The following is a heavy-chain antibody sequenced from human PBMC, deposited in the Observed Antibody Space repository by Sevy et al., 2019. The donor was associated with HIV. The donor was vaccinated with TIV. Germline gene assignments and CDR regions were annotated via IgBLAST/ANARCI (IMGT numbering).Heavy chain of an antibody. J-gene: IGHJ6*02. V-gene: IGHV3-66*01. CDR3: ARDRYYAARGYYYYSSGMDV. D-gene: IGHD3-10*01. Sequence: GGSLRLSCAASGLSVSDNYMNWVHQAPGKGLELVSVIYSDGRTYYPDSVKGRFSISRDNSKNTLYLHMKSLRPEDTAVYYCARDRYYAARGYYYYSSGMDVCGQGTTVNVSS. CDR1: GLSVSDNY. CDR2: IYSDGRT.